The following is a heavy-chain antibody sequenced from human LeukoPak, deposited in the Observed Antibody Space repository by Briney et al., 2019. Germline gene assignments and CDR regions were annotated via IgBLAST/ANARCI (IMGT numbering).Heavy chain of an antibody. CDR1: GDSISSGNYY. J-gene: IGHJ6*03. D-gene: IGHD6-25*01. V-gene: IGHV4-61*02. CDR2: IYASGST. CDR3: ARRHYYYYYMDV. Sequence: SQTLSLTCTVSGDSISSGNYYWSWIRQPAGKGLEWIGRIYASGSTNYNPSLKSRVTISVDTSKNQFSLKLSSVTAADTAVYYCARRHYYYYYMDVWGKGTTVTVSS.